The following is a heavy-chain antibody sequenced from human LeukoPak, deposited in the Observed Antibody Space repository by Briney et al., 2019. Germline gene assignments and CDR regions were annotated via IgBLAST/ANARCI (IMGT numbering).Heavy chain of an antibody. Sequence: QSGRSLRLSCAASGFTFDDYAMHWVRQAPGKGLEWVSGLSWNSGSIGYADSVKGRFTISRDNAKNSLYLQMNSLRAEDTALYYCAKDIADDILTGYYTPRAFDIWGQGTMVTVSS. CDR2: LSWNSGSI. D-gene: IGHD3-9*01. V-gene: IGHV3-9*01. J-gene: IGHJ3*02. CDR3: AKDIADDILTGYYTPRAFDI. CDR1: GFTFDDYA.